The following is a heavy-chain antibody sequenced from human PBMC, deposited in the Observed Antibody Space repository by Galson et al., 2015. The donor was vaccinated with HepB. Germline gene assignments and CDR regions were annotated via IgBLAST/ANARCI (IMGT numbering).Heavy chain of an antibody. V-gene: IGHV6-1*01. Sequence: CAISGDSVSSVTATWNWFRQSPSRGLEWLGRTYYRSKWYAEYAVSVESRLTISPDTSKNQLSLQLNSVTPEDTGVYYCARENSHNLYFDYWGQGTLVTVSS. CDR2: TYYRSKWYA. D-gene: IGHD1-1*01. J-gene: IGHJ4*02. CDR3: ARENSHNLYFDY. CDR1: GDSVSSVTAT.